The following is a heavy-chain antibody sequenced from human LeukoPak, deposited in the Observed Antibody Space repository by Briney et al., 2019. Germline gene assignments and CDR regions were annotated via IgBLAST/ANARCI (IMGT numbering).Heavy chain of an antibody. D-gene: IGHD2-15*01. CDR2: ISGSGGST. J-gene: IGHJ4*02. CDR3: AKELCSGGSCYRGIFDY. V-gene: IGHV3-23*01. Sequence: GGSLRLSCAASGFTFSSYAMSWVRQAPGKGLEWVSAISGSGGSTYYADSVKGRFTISRDNSKNTLYLQMNSLRAEDTAVYYCAKELCSGGSCYRGIFDYWGQGTLVTVSP. CDR1: GFTFSSYA.